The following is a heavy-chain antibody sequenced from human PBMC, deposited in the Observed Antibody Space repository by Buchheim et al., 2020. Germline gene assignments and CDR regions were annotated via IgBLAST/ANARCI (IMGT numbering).Heavy chain of an antibody. CDR2: IYYSGST. D-gene: IGHD5-18*01. V-gene: IGHV4-59*01. CDR1: GFTFGSYA. Sequence: VQLLESGRGSVQPGGSLRLSCAASGFTFGSYAMNWVRQVPGKGLEWIGYIYYSGSTNYNPSLKSRVTISVDTSKNQFSLKLSSVTAADTAVYYCARVVDTAMVPYYFDYWGQGTL. J-gene: IGHJ4*02. CDR3: ARVVDTAMVPYYFDY.